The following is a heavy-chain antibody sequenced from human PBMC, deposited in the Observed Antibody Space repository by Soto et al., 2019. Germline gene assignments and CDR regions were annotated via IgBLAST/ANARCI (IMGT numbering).Heavy chain of an antibody. Sequence: SCVTSGFTFSRNTMNWVRQAPGKGLEWVASITSSGSYVYYADSVKGRFSASRDNAKNSLSLQMYSLRPDDTAVYFCVKDEGIEAMDVWGQGTTVTVSS. CDR3: VKDEGIEAMDV. D-gene: IGHD3-3*02. J-gene: IGHJ6*02. CDR2: ITSSGSYV. V-gene: IGHV3-21*01. CDR1: GFTFSRNT.